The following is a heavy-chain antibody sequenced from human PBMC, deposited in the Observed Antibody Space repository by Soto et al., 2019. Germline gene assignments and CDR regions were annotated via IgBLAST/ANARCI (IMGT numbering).Heavy chain of an antibody. Sequence: SETLYLTCAVSGGSIGRGDYYWSWIRQHPGKGLEWIGYIYYSGSTYYNPSLKSRVTISVDTSKNQFSLKLSSVTAADTALFYCASESGYYFDYCGQGTLVPVSS. CDR2: IYYSGST. V-gene: IGHV4-31*11. D-gene: IGHD3-10*01. J-gene: IGHJ4*02. CDR1: GGSIGRGDYY. CDR3: ASESGYYFDY.